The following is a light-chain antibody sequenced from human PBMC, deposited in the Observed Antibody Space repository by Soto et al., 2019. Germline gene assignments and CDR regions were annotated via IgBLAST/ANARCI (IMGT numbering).Light chain of an antibody. J-gene: IGKJ1*01. CDR1: QSVHNY. CDR2: AAS. Sequence: DIQMTQSPSSLSASVGDRVTITCRASQSVHNYVNWYQQKPRRAPELLIYAASNLQSGVPSRVTGSGSGTGFTLTISSRQPRYFATYYCQQTYRTPLPFGQGTKRE. CDR3: QQTYRTPLP. V-gene: IGKV1-39*01.